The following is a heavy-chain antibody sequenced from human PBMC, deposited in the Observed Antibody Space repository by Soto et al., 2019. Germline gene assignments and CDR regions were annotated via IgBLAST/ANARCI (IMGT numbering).Heavy chain of an antibody. J-gene: IGHJ3*02. CDR2: NSSSGDNE. CDR3: ARTSVAVGGFLDAFAI. D-gene: IGHD2-15*01. CDR1: GFIFGYYG. Sequence: QVQLVESGGGVVQPGRSLRLSCEGSGFIFGYYGVHWVRQAPGRGLEWVNANSSSGDNEFYADSVKGRFTISRDNSRNTMYVQIHSLTSEDTYVYECARTSVAVGGFLDAFAIWGQGPMVTVSS. V-gene: IGHV3-30*03.